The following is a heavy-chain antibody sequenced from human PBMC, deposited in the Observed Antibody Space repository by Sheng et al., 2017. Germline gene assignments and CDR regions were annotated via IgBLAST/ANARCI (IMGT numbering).Heavy chain of an antibody. V-gene: IGHV3-30*04. Sequence: QVQLVESGGGVVQPGRSLRLSCAASGFTFSSYAMHWVRQAPGKGLEWVAVISYDGSNKYYADSVKGRFTISRDNSKNTLYLQMNSLRAEDTAVYYCAREGYILTGYPARVDAFDIWGQGTMVTVSS. CDR1: GFTFSSYA. J-gene: IGHJ3*02. D-gene: IGHD3-9*01. CDR3: AREGYILTGYPARVDAFDI. CDR2: ISYDGSNK.